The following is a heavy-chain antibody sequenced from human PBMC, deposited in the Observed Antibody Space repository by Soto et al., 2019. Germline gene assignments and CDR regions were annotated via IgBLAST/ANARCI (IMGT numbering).Heavy chain of an antibody. J-gene: IGHJ6*02. CDR3: AKPPGGVGTTRYYYYYGMDV. D-gene: IGHD1-26*01. CDR1: GFTFSSYA. V-gene: IGHV3-23*01. CDR2: ISASGGTT. Sequence: GGSLRLSCAASGFTFSSYAMTWVRQAPGKGLEWVSAISASGGTTYYVDSVKGRFTISRDNSKNTLFLQMNSLRAEDTAIYYCAKPPGGVGTTRYYYYYGMDVWGQGTTVTVSS.